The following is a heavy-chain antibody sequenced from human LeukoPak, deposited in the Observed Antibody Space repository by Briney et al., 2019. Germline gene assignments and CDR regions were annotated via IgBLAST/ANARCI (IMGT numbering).Heavy chain of an antibody. D-gene: IGHD6-13*01. CDR3: ARPIEASSIAAAGTNALDI. CDR2: IYPGDSDT. Sequence: GESLKISCKGSGYSFTSYWIGWVRQMPGKGLEWMGIIYPGDSDTRYSPSFQGQVTISADKSISTAYLQWSSLKASDTAMYYCARPIEASSIAAAGTNALDIWGQGTMVTVPS. CDR1: GYSFTSYW. V-gene: IGHV5-51*01. J-gene: IGHJ3*02.